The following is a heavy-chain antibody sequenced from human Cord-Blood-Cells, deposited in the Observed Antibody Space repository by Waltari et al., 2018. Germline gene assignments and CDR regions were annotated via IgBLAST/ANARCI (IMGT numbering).Heavy chain of an antibody. CDR3: ARDLFRLPYSYYMDV. D-gene: IGHD2-21*01. CDR1: GFTFSSYA. V-gene: IGHV3-30*04. J-gene: IGHJ6*03. CDR2: ISYDGSNK. Sequence: QVQLVESGGGVVQPGRSLRLSCAASGFTFSSYAMHWVRQAPGKGLEWVAVISYDGSNKYYADSVKGRFTISRDNSKNTLYLQMNSLRAEDTAVYYCARDLFRLPYSYYMDVWGKGTTVTVSS.